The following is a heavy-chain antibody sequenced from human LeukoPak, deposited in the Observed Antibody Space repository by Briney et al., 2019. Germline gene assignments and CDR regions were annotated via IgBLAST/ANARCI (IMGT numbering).Heavy chain of an antibody. CDR3: ARIAAAGAREYFVY. Sequence: GESLKISCKGSGYRFTSYWIGWVRQMPGKGLEWMGIIYPDDSDTRYSPSFQGQVTISADKSITTAYLQWSSLRASDTAMYYCARIAAAGAREYFVYWGQGTLVTVSS. D-gene: IGHD6-13*01. CDR2: IYPDDSDT. J-gene: IGHJ4*02. V-gene: IGHV5-51*01. CDR1: GYRFTSYW.